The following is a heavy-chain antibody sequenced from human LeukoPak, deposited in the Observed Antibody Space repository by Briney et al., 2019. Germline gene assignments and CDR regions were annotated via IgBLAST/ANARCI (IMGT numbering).Heavy chain of an antibody. CDR1: GGSISSYY. CDR2: IYYSGST. Sequence: SETLSITCTVSGGSISSYYWSWIRQPPGKGLEWIGYIYYSGSTNYNPSLKSRVTISVDTSKNQFSLKLSSVTAADTAVYYCVRGGDGRRDAFDIWGQGTMVTVSS. D-gene: IGHD2-21*02. CDR3: VRGGDGRRDAFDI. J-gene: IGHJ3*02. V-gene: IGHV4-59*01.